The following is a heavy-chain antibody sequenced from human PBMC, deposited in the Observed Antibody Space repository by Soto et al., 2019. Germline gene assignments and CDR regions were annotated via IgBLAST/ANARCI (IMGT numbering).Heavy chain of an antibody. D-gene: IGHD5-18*01. CDR2: ISWTSGSI. Sequence: GGSLRLSCAASGFTFDDYAMHWVRQAPGKGLEWVSCISWTSGSIGYADSVKGRFTISRDNAKNSLYLQMNSLRAEDTALYYCAKDLHPTTQLWFDYWGQGTLVTVSS. CDR3: AKDLHPTTQLWFDY. V-gene: IGHV3-9*01. CDR1: GFTFDDYA. J-gene: IGHJ4*02.